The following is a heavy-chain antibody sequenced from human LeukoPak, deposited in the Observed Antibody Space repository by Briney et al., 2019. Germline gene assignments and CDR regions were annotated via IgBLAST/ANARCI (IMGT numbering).Heavy chain of an antibody. D-gene: IGHD5-12*01. CDR2: IYYSGST. CDR3: ARGSDQKDIVATIIPPGDAFDI. CDR1: GGSISSSSYY. J-gene: IGHJ3*02. V-gene: IGHV4-39*07. Sequence: SETLSLTCTVSGGSISSSSYYWGWIRQPPGKGLEWIGSIYYSGSTYYNPSLKSRVTISVDTSKNQFSLKLSSVTAADTAVYYCARGSDQKDIVATIIPPGDAFDIWGQGTMVTVSS.